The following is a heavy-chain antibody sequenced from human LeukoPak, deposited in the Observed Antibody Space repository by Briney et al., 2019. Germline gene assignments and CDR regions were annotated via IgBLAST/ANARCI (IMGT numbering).Heavy chain of an antibody. CDR2: ISSDASSA. V-gene: IGHV3-74*01. Sequence: GGSLRLSCAASGFTFSDYWMHWVRQAPGKGLVWVSRISSDASSATYADSVKGRFTISRDNAKNTLYLQMDSLRAEDTAVYYCARGSPMLRGRPFDYWGQGTLVTVSS. CDR1: GFTFSDYW. J-gene: IGHJ4*02. D-gene: IGHD3-10*01. CDR3: ARGSPMLRGRPFDY.